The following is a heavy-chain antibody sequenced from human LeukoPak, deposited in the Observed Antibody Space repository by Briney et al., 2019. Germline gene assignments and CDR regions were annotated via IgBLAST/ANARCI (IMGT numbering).Heavy chain of an antibody. CDR3: VRGRGGAFYGNFDS. J-gene: IGHJ4*02. V-gene: IGHV4-31*03. CDR1: GGSISSGGYY. D-gene: IGHD2/OR15-2a*01. CDR2: IYYSGST. Sequence: SQTLSLTCTVSGGSISSGGYYWSWIRQHPGKGLEWIGYIYYSGSTYYNPSLKSRVTISVDTSKNQFSLKLSSVTAADTAVYYCVRGRGGAFYGNFDSWGQGALVTVSS.